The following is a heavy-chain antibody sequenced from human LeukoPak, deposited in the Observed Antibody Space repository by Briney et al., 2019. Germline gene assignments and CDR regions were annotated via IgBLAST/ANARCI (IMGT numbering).Heavy chain of an antibody. J-gene: IGHJ4*02. V-gene: IGHV1-2*02. D-gene: IGHD2-2*01. CDR3: ARAGSAYFDY. CDR1: GYSFTNYW. CDR2: INPNSGGT. Sequence: GESLKISCKGSGYSFTNYWIGWVRQAPGQGLEWMGWINPNSGGTNYAQKFQGRVTMTRDTSISTAYMELSRLRSDDAAVYYCARAGSAYFDYWGQGTLVTVPS.